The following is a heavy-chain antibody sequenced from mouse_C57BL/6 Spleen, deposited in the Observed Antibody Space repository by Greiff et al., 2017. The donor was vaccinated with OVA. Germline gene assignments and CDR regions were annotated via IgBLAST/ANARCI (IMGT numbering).Heavy chain of an antibody. V-gene: IGHV1-82*01. CDR1: GYAFSSSW. J-gene: IGHJ2*01. CDR3: ARSGLGYYGSFDY. CDR2: IYPGDGDT. Sequence: VKLVESGPELVKPGASVKISCKASGYAFSSSWMNWVKQRPGKGLEWIGRIYPGDGDTNYNGKFKGKATLTADKSSSTAYMQLSSLTSEDSAVYFCARSGLGYYGSFDYWGQGTTLTVSS. D-gene: IGHD1-1*01.